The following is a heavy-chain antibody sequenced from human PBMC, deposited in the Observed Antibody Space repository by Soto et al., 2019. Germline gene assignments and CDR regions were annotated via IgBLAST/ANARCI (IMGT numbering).Heavy chain of an antibody. V-gene: IGHV4-4*07. D-gene: IGHD1-26*01. J-gene: IGHJ4*02. CDR1: GGSINFYY. CDR2: IYTSGSA. CDR3: TRDRSEGSGRYFWVDS. Sequence: KPSETLSLTCTVSGGSINFYYWSWIRQPAGKGLEWIGRIYTSGSANYNPSLKSRVTMSVDTSKNQLSLKLRSVTAADSAIYYCTRDRSEGSGRYFWVDSWGQGILVTVSS.